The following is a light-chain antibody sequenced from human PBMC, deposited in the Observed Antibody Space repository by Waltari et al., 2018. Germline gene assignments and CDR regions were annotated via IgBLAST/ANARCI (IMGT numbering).Light chain of an antibody. CDR3: QQTYTAST. CDR1: QTISSY. V-gene: IGKV1-39*01. J-gene: IGKJ3*01. CDR2: AAT. Sequence: DIQLTQSPSSLSASVGDRVTITCRTDQTISSYLSWYQQKPVRAPQLLIYAATSLHVGVPSRFSGSGSVTDFTLTISSLQPEDFATYYCQQTYTASTFGPGTKVDVK.